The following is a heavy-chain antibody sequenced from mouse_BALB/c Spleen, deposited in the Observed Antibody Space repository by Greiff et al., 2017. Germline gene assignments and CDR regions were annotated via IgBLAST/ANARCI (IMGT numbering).Heavy chain of an antibody. Sequence: EVKLMESGPGLVKPSQSLSLTCTVTGYSITSDYAWNWIRQFPGNKLEWMGYISYSGSTSYNPSLKSRISITRDTSKNQFFLQLNSVTTEDTATYYCASFLDSSGYAWFAYWGQGTLVTVSA. D-gene: IGHD3-2*01. V-gene: IGHV3-2*02. J-gene: IGHJ3*01. CDR2: ISYSGST. CDR3: ASFLDSSGYAWFAY. CDR1: GYSITSDYA.